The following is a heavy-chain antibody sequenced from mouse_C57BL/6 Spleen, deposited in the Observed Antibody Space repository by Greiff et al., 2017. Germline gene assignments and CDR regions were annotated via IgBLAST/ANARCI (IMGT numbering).Heavy chain of an antibody. J-gene: IGHJ4*01. V-gene: IGHV1-22*01. CDR3: ARGYYGSRDAMDY. CDR1: GYTFTDYN. Sequence: LKQSGPELVKPGASVKMSCKASGYTFTDYNMHWVKQSHGKSLEWIGYINPNNGGTSYNQKFKGKATLTVNKSSSTAYMELRSLTSEDSAVYYCARGYYGSRDAMDYWGQGTSVTVSS. CDR2: INPNNGGT. D-gene: IGHD1-1*01.